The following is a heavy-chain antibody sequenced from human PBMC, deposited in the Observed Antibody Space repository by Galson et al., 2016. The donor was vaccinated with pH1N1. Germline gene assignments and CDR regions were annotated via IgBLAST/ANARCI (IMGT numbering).Heavy chain of an antibody. V-gene: IGHV5-51*01. CDR3: ARQYDFGDYRGDAFDI. Sequence: QSGAEVKKPGESLKISCKASGYRFTSYWIAWVRQVPGEGLEWVGVVNPGGSIIRYSPPFQGQVTISNDRSINTAYLHWISQKASDTATYYCARQYDFGDYRGDAFDIWGQGTMVIVPS. J-gene: IGHJ3*02. CDR2: VNPGGSII. D-gene: IGHD4-17*01. CDR1: GYRFTSYW.